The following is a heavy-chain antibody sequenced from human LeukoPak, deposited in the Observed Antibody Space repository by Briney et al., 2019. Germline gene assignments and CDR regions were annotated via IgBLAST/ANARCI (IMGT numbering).Heavy chain of an antibody. V-gene: IGHV3-30-3*01. J-gene: IGHJ4*02. CDR2: ISYDGSNK. D-gene: IGHD3-22*01. CDR3: AREPPVVIGQFEELSGDY. CDR1: GFTFSSYA. Sequence: GGSLRLSCAASGFTFSSYAMHWVRQAPGKGLERVAVISYDGSNKYYADSVKGRFTISRDNSKNTLYLQMNSLRAEDTAVYYCAREPPVVIGQFEELSGDYWGQGTLVTVSS.